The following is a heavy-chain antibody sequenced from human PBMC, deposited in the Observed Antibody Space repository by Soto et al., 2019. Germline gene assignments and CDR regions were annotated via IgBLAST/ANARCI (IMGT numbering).Heavy chain of an antibody. J-gene: IGHJ4*02. CDR1: GGSFSGYY. V-gene: IGHV4-34*01. CDR2: INHSGST. Sequence: SSETLSLTCAVYGGSFSGYYWSWIRQPPGKGLEWIGEINHSGSTNYNPSLKSRVTISVDTSKNQFSLKLSSVTAADTAVYYCARGAGIAARKDFDYWGQGTLVTVS. D-gene: IGHD6-6*01. CDR3: ARGAGIAARKDFDY.